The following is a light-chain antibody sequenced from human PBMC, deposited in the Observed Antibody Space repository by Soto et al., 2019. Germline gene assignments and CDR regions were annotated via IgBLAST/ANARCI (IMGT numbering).Light chain of an antibody. V-gene: IGKV1-39*01. CDR3: QPYYSYPLT. CDR2: AAS. Sequence: DIQMTQAPSSLSASVGDRVTITCLASQTIATFLNWYQQKPVKAPKLLIYAASTLQSGVPSRFSGSGSGTDFTLTISCLQSEDFATYYCQPYYSYPLTFGGGTKVDI. CDR1: QTIATF. J-gene: IGKJ4*01.